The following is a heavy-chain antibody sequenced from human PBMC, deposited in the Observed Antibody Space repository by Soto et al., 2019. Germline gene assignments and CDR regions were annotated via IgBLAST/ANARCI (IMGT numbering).Heavy chain of an antibody. V-gene: IGHV3-9*01. D-gene: IGHD2-21*02. CDR1: GFNFDDYA. Sequence: GGSLRLSCAASGFNFDDYAMHWVRQAPGKGLEWVSGISWDSGYIGYADSVKGRFTISRDNAKNALYPQMNSLRAEDTAFYYCAKGEYCGGDCYSYYYGMDVWGQGTTVTVSS. J-gene: IGHJ6*02. CDR2: ISWDSGYI. CDR3: AKGEYCGGDCYSYYYGMDV.